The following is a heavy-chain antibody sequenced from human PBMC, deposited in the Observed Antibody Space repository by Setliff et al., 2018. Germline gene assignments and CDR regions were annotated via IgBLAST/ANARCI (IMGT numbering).Heavy chain of an antibody. D-gene: IGHD3-3*01. V-gene: IGHV3-23*01. Sequence: GESLRLSCAASGFSFSSYAMSWVRQAPGKGLEWVSTIIGSGISTYYADSVQGRVTISRDNHKNTLHLQMNSLRVEDTAIYYCAKSPHDFWSGRVFFDYWGQGMLGTAPQ. J-gene: IGHJ4*01. CDR2: IIGSGIST. CDR1: GFSFSSYA. CDR3: AKSPHDFWSGRVFFDY.